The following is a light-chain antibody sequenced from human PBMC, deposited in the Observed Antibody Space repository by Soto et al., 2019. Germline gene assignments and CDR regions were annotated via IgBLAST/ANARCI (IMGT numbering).Light chain of an antibody. V-gene: IGLV2-14*01. Sequence: QSVLTQPASVSGSPGQSITIPCTGTSSDVGAYNYVCWYKQHPGKAPQLMIYEVTNRPSGVSDRFSGSKSGNTASLTISGLQAEDEADYYCSSYTRSSTLYVFGTGTKVTVL. CDR3: SSYTRSSTLYV. CDR2: EVT. J-gene: IGLJ1*01. CDR1: SSDVGAYNY.